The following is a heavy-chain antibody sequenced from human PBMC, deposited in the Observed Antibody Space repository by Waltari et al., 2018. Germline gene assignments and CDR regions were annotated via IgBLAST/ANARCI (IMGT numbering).Heavy chain of an antibody. CDR3: AKEGIAARRGSFDY. CDR2: ISWNSGIK. D-gene: IGHD6-6*01. J-gene: IGHJ4*02. CDR1: GFTFDDYA. V-gene: IGHV3-9*03. Sequence: EVQLVESGGGLVQPGRSLRLSCAASGFTFDDYAMHWVRQAPGKGLEWVSGISWNSGIKCYADTVKGRFTISRVNAKNALYLQMNSLRAEDMAVYDCAKEGIAARRGSFDYWGQGTLVTVSS.